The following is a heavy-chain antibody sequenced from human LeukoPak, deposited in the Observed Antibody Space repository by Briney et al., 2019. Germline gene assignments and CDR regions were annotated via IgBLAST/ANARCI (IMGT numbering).Heavy chain of an antibody. J-gene: IGHJ3*02. CDR2: ISSSGDIT. D-gene: IGHD6-13*01. V-gene: IGHV3-23*01. Sequence: GGSLRLSCAASGIAFSSNAMSWVRQTPGKGLEWVSSISSSGDITSYADSVKGRFTISRDKSKNTLYLQMNSLRAEDTAVYYCARGLAAAGTDAFDIWGQGTKVSVS. CDR1: GIAFSSNA. CDR3: ARGLAAAGTDAFDI.